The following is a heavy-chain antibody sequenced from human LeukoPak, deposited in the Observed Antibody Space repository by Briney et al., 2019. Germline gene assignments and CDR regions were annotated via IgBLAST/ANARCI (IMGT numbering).Heavy chain of an antibody. V-gene: IGHV7-4-1*02. CDR2: INTNTGNP. D-gene: IGHD6-6*01. CDR3: AREVRSIAARPDYYYYYYMDV. CDR1: GYTFTSYA. Sequence: GASVKVSCKASGYTFTSYAMNWVRQAPGQGLEWMGWINTNTGNPTYAQGFTGRFVFSLDTSVSTAYLQISSLKAEDTAVYYCAREVRSIAARPDYYYYYYMDVWGKGTTVTVSS. J-gene: IGHJ6*03.